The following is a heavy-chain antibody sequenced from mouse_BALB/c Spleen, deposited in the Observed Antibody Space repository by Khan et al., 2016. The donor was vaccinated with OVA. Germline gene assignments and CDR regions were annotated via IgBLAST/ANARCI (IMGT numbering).Heavy chain of an antibody. V-gene: IGHV1-20*02. D-gene: IGHD1-1*01. Sequence: EVQLQQSGPELVRPGASVKISCKASGYSFTGYFMNWVMQSHGKSLEWIGRINPHIGETFYNQRFKDKATLTVDESSNTAPMALRSLASEDAAVYYCTRSYRSDFDYWGQGTTFTVSS. CDR1: GYSFTGYF. CDR3: TRSYRSDFDY. CDR2: INPHIGET. J-gene: IGHJ2*01.